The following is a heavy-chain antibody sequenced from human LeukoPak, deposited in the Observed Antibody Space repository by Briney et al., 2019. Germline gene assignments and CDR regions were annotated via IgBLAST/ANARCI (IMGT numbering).Heavy chain of an antibody. D-gene: IGHD6-13*01. CDR1: GFTFSNYW. Sequence: GGSLRLSCAASGFTFSNYWMHWVRQAPGKGLVWVSRINSVGSSTSYADSVKGRFTISRDNAKNTLYLQMNSLRAEDTAVYYCARGTSSWRNGMDVWGQGTTVTVSS. V-gene: IGHV3-74*01. CDR3: ARGTSSWRNGMDV. CDR2: INSVGSST. J-gene: IGHJ6*02.